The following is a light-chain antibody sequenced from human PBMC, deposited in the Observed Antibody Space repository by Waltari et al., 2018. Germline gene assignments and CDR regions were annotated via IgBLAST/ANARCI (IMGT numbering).Light chain of an antibody. V-gene: IGKV3-20*01. CDR3: QQYYSLPWT. CDR2: AAS. CDR1: QSVPSSY. J-gene: IGKJ1*01. Sequence: EIVLTQSPGTLSLSPGDRDTLFCRASQSVPSSYLAWYQQKPGQAPRLLISAASSGATGIPDRFSGSESGTDFTLTISRLEPEDFAVYYCQQYYSLPWTFGQGTKVEIK.